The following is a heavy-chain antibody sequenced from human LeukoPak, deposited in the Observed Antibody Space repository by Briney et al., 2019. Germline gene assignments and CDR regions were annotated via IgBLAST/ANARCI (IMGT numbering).Heavy chain of an antibody. D-gene: IGHD1-1*01. CDR3: AKDIRGTYYYYMDV. CDR1: GFTFDDYA. J-gene: IGHJ6*03. Sequence: GGSLRLSCAASGFTFDDYAMHWVRQAPGKGLEWVSGISWNSGSIGYADSVKGRFTISRDNAKNSLYLQMNSLGAEDTALYYCAKDIRGTYYYYMDVWGKGTTVTVSS. CDR2: ISWNSGSI. V-gene: IGHV3-9*01.